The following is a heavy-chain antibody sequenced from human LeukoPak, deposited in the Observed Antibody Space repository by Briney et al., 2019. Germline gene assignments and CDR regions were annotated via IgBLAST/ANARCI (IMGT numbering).Heavy chain of an antibody. CDR1: GGSISSYY. Sequence: SETLSLTCTVSGGSISSYYWSWIRQPPGKGLEWIGYTYYSGSTNYNPSLKSRVTISVDTSKNQFSLKLSSVTAADTAVYYCARDRGVNYWGQGTLVTVSS. V-gene: IGHV4-59*01. D-gene: IGHD3-10*01. J-gene: IGHJ4*02. CDR3: ARDRGVNY. CDR2: TYYSGST.